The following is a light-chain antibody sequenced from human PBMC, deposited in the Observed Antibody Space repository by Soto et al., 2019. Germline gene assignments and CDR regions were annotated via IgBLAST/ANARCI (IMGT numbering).Light chain of an antibody. CDR3: CSYAGSSTLV. Sequence: QSALTQPASVSGSPGQSITISCTGTSSDVGGYNLVSWYQQHPGKAPKLMIYEVNKRPSGISNRFSGSKSGNTASLTISWLHAEDDADYYCCSYAGSSTLVFGGGTKLTVL. CDR2: EVN. V-gene: IGLV2-23*02. CDR1: SSDVGGYNL. J-gene: IGLJ2*01.